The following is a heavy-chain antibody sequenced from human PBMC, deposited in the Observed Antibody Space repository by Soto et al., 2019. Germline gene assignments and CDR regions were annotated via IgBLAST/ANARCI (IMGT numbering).Heavy chain of an antibody. J-gene: IGHJ4*02. CDR3: ARRYGSAIDY. V-gene: IGHV4-59*08. CDR2: IYYSGST. CDR1: GVSISNYY. D-gene: IGHD1-26*01. Sequence: SETLSLTCSVSGVSISNYYWSWIRQPPGKGLEWIGNIYYSGSTNYNPSLKSRVTISVDTSQNQFSLKLSSVTAADTAVYYCARRYGSAIDYWGQGTLVTVSS.